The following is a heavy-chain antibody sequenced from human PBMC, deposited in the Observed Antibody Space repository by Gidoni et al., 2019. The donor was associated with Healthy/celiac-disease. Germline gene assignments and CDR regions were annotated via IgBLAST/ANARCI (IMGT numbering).Heavy chain of an antibody. CDR2: IYYSGST. D-gene: IGHD2-2*01. J-gene: IGHJ6*03. Sequence: QLQLQESGPGLVKPSEPLSLTCTVSGGSISSSSYYWGWIRQPPGKGLEWIGSIYYSGSTYYNPSLKSRVTISVDTSKNQFSLKLSSVTAADTAVYYCARLDCSSTSCYYYMDVWGKGTTVTVSS. CDR1: GGSISSSSYY. CDR3: ARLDCSSTSCYYYMDV. V-gene: IGHV4-39*01.